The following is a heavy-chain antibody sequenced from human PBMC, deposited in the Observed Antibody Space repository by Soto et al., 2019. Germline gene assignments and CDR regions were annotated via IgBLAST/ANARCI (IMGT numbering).Heavy chain of an antibody. CDR2: IDPRDSYV. J-gene: IGHJ5*02. D-gene: IGHD4-4*01. Sequence: PGESLKISCTGFGYTFTTFWISWVRQMPGKGLEWMGRIDPRDSYVNYSPSFQGHVTISLDNSKNTLYLQMNSLRAEDTAVYYCAREVLGRDYNNWFDPWGQGTLVTVSS. CDR1: GYTFTTFW. CDR3: AREVLGRDYNNWFDP. V-gene: IGHV5-10-1*01.